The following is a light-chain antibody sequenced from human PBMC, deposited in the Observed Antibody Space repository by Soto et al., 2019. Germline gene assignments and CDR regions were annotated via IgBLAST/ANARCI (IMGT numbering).Light chain of an antibody. CDR3: QQSYSTPPIT. Sequence: DIQMTQSPSYLSASVGDRVTITCRASQSISNYLNWYQQKPGKAPKLLIYAASSLQSGVPSRFSGSGSGTDFTLTISSLQHEDFATYYCQQSYSTPPITFGQGTRLEMK. CDR2: AAS. CDR1: QSISNY. V-gene: IGKV1-39*01. J-gene: IGKJ5*01.